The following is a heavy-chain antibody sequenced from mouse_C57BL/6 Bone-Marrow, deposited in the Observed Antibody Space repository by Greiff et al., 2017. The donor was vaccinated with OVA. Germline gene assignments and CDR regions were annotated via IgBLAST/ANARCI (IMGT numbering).Heavy chain of an antibody. D-gene: IGHD2-4*01. CDR1: GYSFTDYN. CDR2: INPNYGTT. J-gene: IGHJ4*01. CDR3: AYDDDDYYAMDY. Sequence: VHVKQSGPELVKPGASVKISCKVSGYSFTDYNMNWVKQSNGKSLEWIGVINPNYGTTSYNQKFKGKAALTVDQSSSTAYMQVNNLTTEDSAVSYDAYDDDDYYAMDYWGQGTSVTVSS. V-gene: IGHV1-39*01.